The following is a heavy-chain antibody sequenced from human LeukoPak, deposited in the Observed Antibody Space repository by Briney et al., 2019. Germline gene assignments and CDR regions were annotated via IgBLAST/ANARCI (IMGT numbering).Heavy chain of an antibody. CDR2: IKEDGSEK. V-gene: IGHV3-7*01. CDR1: GFTSSSYW. J-gene: IGHJ4*02. CDR3: AREEPVAILSH. Sequence: RGSLRLSCAASGFTSSSYWMSWVRQAPGKGLKWVANIKEDGSEKYYVDSVKGRFTISRDNAKNSLFLEMNGLRAEDTALYYCAREEPVAILSHWGQGTLVTVSS. D-gene: IGHD2-2*01.